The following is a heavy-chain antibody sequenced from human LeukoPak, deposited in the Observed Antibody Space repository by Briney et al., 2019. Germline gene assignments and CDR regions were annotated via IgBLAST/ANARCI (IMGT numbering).Heavy chain of an antibody. Sequence: KPSETLSLTCTVSDGSISSNSYYWGWIRQPPGKGLEWIGSISYSGRTYYNPSLESRVTISVDASKNQFSLKLSSVTAADTAVYYCARGGEGYSYGYGYYFDYWGQGTLVTVSS. V-gene: IGHV4-39*07. CDR1: DGSISSNSYY. CDR2: ISYSGRT. J-gene: IGHJ4*02. CDR3: ARGGEGYSYGYGYYFDY. D-gene: IGHD5-18*01.